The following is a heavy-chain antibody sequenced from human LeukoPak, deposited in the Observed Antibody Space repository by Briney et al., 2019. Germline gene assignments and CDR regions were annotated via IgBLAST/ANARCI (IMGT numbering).Heavy chain of an antibody. V-gene: IGHV3-48*03. Sequence: GGSLRLSCAASGFTFSSYEMNWVRQAPGKGLEWVSYISTSGSNIYYADSVKGRFTISRDNAKKSLYLQMNTLRAEDTAVYYCAREDYDSGSDTFDIWGQGTMVTVSS. CDR3: AREDYDSGSDTFDI. CDR1: GFTFSSYE. D-gene: IGHD3-10*01. J-gene: IGHJ3*02. CDR2: ISTSGSNI.